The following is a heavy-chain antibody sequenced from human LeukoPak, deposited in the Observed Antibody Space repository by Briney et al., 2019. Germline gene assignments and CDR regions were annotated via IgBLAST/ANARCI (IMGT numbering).Heavy chain of an antibody. CDR3: AKDHGTNVYDPFDY. V-gene: IGHV3-23*01. CDR1: GFNFRSHA. J-gene: IGHJ4*02. CDR2: ISNGGAGT. Sequence: GGSLRLSCAASGFNFRSHAMSWVRQAPGKGLEWVSVISNGGAGTYYADSVKGRFTISRDNSKSTLYLQMSSPRAEDTAVYYCAKDHGTNVYDPFDYWGQGTLVTVSS. D-gene: IGHD2-8*01.